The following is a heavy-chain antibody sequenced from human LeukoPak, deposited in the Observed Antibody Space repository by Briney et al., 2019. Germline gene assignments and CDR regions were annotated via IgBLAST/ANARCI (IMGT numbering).Heavy chain of an antibody. CDR2: INHSGST. CDR3: AREAVAGTTGPYFDY. V-gene: IGHV4-34*01. J-gene: IGHJ4*02. Sequence: SETLSLTCAVYGGSFSGYYWSWIRQPPGKGLEWIGEINHSGSTNYNPSLKSRVTISVDTSKNQFSLKLSSVTAADTAVYYCAREAVAGTTGPYFDYWGQGTLVTVSS. CDR1: GGSFSGYY. D-gene: IGHD6-19*01.